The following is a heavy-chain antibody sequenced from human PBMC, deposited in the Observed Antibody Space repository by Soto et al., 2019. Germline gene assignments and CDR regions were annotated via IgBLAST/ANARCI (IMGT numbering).Heavy chain of an antibody. CDR3: AMYYGHGQDY. J-gene: IGHJ4*02. CDR2: IYYGGTS. Sequence: SETLSLTCPVSGASITNYYWTWIRQSPGKGLEWIGYIYYGGTSNYNSSLKGRVTVSVDMSTNQFSLTLNSVNAADTAVYYCAMYYGHGQDYWGQGTLVPVSS. V-gene: IGHV4-59*01. D-gene: IGHD3-10*01. CDR1: GASITNYY.